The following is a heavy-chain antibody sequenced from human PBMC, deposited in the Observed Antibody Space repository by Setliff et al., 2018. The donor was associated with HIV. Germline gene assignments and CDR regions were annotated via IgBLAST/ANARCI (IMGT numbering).Heavy chain of an antibody. CDR3: ARQITSVTPEMLVVNDAFDV. V-gene: IGHV4-59*01. Sequence: SETLSLTCSVSGDSITHYYWNWIRQPHGKGLEWIGNIFDSENNNYNPSLKSRVSMSVDTSKNQFSLRLTSVTAADTAVYYCARQITSVTPEMLVVNDAFDVWGQGKMVTVSS. J-gene: IGHJ3*01. CDR2: IFDSENN. D-gene: IGHD4-17*01. CDR1: GDSITHYY.